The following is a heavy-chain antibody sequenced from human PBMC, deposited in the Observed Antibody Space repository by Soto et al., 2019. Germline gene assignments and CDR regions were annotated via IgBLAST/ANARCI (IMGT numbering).Heavy chain of an antibody. V-gene: IGHV1-18*04. Sequence: ASVKVSRKASGYTFTSYGISWVRQAPGQGLEWMGWISAYNGNTNYAQKLQGRVTMTTDTSTSTAYMELRSLRSDDTAVYYCARENYDILTGPTQYFQHWGQGTLVTVSS. CDR2: ISAYNGNT. J-gene: IGHJ1*01. D-gene: IGHD3-9*01. CDR1: GYTFTSYG. CDR3: ARENYDILTGPTQYFQH.